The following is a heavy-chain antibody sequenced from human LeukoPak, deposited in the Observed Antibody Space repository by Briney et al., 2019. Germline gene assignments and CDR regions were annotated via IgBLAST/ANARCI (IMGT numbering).Heavy chain of an antibody. CDR1: GGTFNSFA. D-gene: IGHD3-10*01. CDR3: ARDYYYGSGSYGY. CDR2: IIPMFGAA. V-gene: IGHV1-69*01. J-gene: IGHJ4*02. Sequence: VASVKVSCKASGGTFNSFALTWVRQAPGQGLEWMGGIIPMFGAADYAQKFQGRVTITADESTSTAYMELNSLRSEDTAVYYCARDYYYGSGSYGYWGQGTLVTVSS.